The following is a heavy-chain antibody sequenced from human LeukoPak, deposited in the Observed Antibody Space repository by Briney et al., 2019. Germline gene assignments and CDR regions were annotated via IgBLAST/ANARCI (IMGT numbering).Heavy chain of an antibody. J-gene: IGHJ4*02. CDR3: AREGAAAALGIFDY. CDR1: GGSISSYY. Sequence: SETLSLTCTVSGGSISSYYWSWIRQPPGKGLEWIGYIYTSGSTNYNPSLKSRDTISVDTSKNQFSLKLSAVTAADTAVYYCAREGAAAALGIFDYLGQGTLVTVSS. V-gene: IGHV4-4*09. D-gene: IGHD6-13*01. CDR2: IYTSGST.